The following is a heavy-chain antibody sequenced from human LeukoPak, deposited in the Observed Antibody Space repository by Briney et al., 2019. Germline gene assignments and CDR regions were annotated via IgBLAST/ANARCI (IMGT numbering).Heavy chain of an antibody. D-gene: IGHD6-6*01. J-gene: IGHJ4*02. CDR2: IYSSGST. V-gene: IGHV4-59*11. CDR3: AREGGVARPGLDY. CDR1: GGSISNHY. Sequence: SETLSLTCSVSGGSISNHYWSWIRQAPGKTLEYIGNIYSSGSTYYNPSLKSRLTISLDTSQNQFSLRLTSVGAADTAVYYCAREGGVARPGLDYWGQGTLVAVSS.